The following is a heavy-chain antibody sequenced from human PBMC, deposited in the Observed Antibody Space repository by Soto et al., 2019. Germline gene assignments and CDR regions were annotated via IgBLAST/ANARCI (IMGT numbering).Heavy chain of an antibody. CDR3: ARSWLGKYYFDY. D-gene: IGHD6-19*01. V-gene: IGHV1-18*01. CDR2: ISGYSGNT. CDR1: GYTFTSYG. Sequence: QVQLVQSGAEVKEPGAPVKISCRASGYTFTSYGISWVRQAPGQGLEWMGWISGYSGNTNYAQKFQDRVTMTTDTSTRTAYMELRSLTSDDTAVYYCARSWLGKYYFDYWGQGTLVTVSS. J-gene: IGHJ4*02.